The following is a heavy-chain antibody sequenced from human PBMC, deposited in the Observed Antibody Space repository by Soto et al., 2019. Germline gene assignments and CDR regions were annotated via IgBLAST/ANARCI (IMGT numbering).Heavy chain of an antibody. J-gene: IGHJ6*02. CDR2: IKQDGSEK. D-gene: IGHD6-6*01. Sequence: PGGSLRLSCAASGFTFSSYWMSWVRQAPGKGLEWVANIKQDGSEKYYVDSVKGRFTISRDNAKNSLYLQMNSLRAEDTAVYYCARELRYSSSMYYYYGVDVWGQGTTVTVSS. CDR1: GFTFSSYW. V-gene: IGHV3-7*03. CDR3: ARELRYSSSMYYYYGVDV.